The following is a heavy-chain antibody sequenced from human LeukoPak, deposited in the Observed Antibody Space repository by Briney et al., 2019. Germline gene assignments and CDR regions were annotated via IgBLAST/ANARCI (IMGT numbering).Heavy chain of an antibody. CDR2: FHPGDSET. CDR1: GYSFNNHW. Sequence: PGESLKISCKGSGYSFNNHWIGWVRQKPGKGLEWMGIFHPGDSETRSSPSFQGQVTMSADQSITTAYLQWNSLKASDTAMYFCARTIAFYYDSSSYMDFWGQGTLVIVSS. CDR3: ARTIAFYYDSSSYMDF. D-gene: IGHD3-22*01. J-gene: IGHJ4*02. V-gene: IGHV5-51*01.